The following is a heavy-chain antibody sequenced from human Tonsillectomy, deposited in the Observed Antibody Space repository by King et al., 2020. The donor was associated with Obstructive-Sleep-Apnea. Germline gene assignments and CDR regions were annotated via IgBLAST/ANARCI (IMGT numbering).Heavy chain of an antibody. D-gene: IGHD3-3*01. CDR2: IKQDGSEK. Sequence: VQLVESGGGLVQPGGSLRLSCAASGFTFSSYWMSWVRQAPGKGLEWVANIKQDGSEKYYVDSVKGRFTISRDNAKNSLYLQMNSLRAEDTAVDYWARGSAYYDFWSGYYFDCWGQGTLVTVSS. J-gene: IGHJ4*02. CDR1: GFTFSSYW. V-gene: IGHV3-7*03. CDR3: ARGSAYYDFWSGYYFDC.